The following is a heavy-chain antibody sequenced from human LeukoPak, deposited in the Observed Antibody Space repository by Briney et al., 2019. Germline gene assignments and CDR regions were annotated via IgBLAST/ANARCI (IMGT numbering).Heavy chain of an antibody. CDR2: ISGSGGST. D-gene: IGHD6-19*01. J-gene: IGHJ3*02. CDR3: ARGMSSGRYAVDI. V-gene: IGHV3-23*01. Sequence: PGGSLRLSCAASGFTFSSYAMSWVRQAPGKGLEWVSAISGSGGSTYYADSVKGRFTISGDNSKNTLYLQMNSLRAEDTAVYYCARGMSSGRYAVDIWGQGTMVTVSS. CDR1: GFTFSSYA.